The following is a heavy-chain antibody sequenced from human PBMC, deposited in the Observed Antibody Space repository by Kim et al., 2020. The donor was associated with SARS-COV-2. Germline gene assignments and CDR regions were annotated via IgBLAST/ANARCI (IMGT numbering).Heavy chain of an antibody. J-gene: IGHJ4*02. Sequence: SQTLSLTCAISGDSVSSNSAAWNWIRQSPSRGLEWLGRTYYRSKWYNDYAVSVKSRITINPDTSKNQFSLQLNSVTPEDTAVYYCARDFPDIAAAVGRGYYFDYWGQGTLVTVSS. D-gene: IGHD6-13*01. CDR3: ARDFPDIAAAVGRGYYFDY. CDR1: GDSVSSNSAA. CDR2: TYYRSKWYN. V-gene: IGHV6-1*01.